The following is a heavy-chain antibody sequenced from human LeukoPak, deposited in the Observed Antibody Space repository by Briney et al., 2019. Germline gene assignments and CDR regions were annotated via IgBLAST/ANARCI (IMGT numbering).Heavy chain of an antibody. J-gene: IGHJ4*02. D-gene: IGHD3-22*01. CDR3: AKDMERSYYYDSSGYYGGFDY. CDR1: GFTFDDYA. V-gene: IGHV3-9*03. Sequence: GRSLRLSCAASGFTFDDYAMHWVRQAPGKGLEWVSGISWNSGSIGYADSVKGRFTISRDNAKNSLYLQMNSLRAEDMALYYCAKDMERSYYYDSSGYYGGFDYWGQGTLVTVSS. CDR2: ISWNSGSI.